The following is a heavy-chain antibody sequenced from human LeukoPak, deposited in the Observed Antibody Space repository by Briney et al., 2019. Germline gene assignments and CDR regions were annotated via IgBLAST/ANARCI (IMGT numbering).Heavy chain of an antibody. J-gene: IGHJ3*02. CDR2: ISGSGDST. CDR1: RFTFSSYA. D-gene: IGHD3-3*01. Sequence: PGGSLRLSCAASRFTFSSYAMSWVRQAPGKGLEWVSVISGSGDSTWYADSVKGRFTISRDNPKNTLYLQMNSLRAEDTAVYYCAKDKTYHDFWSGHDAFDIWGQGTKVTVSS. CDR3: AKDKTYHDFWSGHDAFDI. V-gene: IGHV3-23*01.